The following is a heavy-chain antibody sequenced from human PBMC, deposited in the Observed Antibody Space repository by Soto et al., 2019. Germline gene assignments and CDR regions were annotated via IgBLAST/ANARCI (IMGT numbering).Heavy chain of an antibody. CDR2: IYYSGST. CDR3: ARQTTYYDILTGYYKAYYFDY. V-gene: IGHV4-39*01. J-gene: IGHJ4*02. Sequence: QLQLQESGPGLVKPSETLSLTCTVSGGSISSSSYYWGWIRQPPGKGLEWIGSIYYSGSTYYNPSLKSRVTISVDTSKNQFSLKLSSVTAADTAVYYCARQTTYYDILTGYYKAYYFDYWGQGTLVTVSS. CDR1: GGSISSSSYY. D-gene: IGHD3-9*01.